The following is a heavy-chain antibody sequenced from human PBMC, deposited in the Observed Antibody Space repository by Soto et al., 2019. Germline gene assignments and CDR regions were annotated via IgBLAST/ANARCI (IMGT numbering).Heavy chain of an antibody. J-gene: IGHJ4*02. V-gene: IGHV3-73*01. CDR2: IRSKANSYAT. CDR1: GFTFSGSA. CDR3: ARGVYDFWSGDPKGLDY. Sequence: GGSLRLSCAASGFTFSGSAMHWVRQASGKGLEWVGRIRSKANSYATAYAVSLEGRFTISRDDSRNTAYLQMNSLKTEDTAVYYCARGVYDFWSGDPKGLDYWGQGTVVTVSS. D-gene: IGHD3-3*01.